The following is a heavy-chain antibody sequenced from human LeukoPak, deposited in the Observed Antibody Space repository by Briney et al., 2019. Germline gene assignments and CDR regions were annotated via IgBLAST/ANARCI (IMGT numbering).Heavy chain of an antibody. CDR2: ISSSSSYI. Sequence: PGGSLRLSCAASGFTFSSYSMNWVRQAPGKGLEWVSSISSSSSYIYYADSVKGRFTISRDNAKNSLYLQMNSLRAEDTAVYYCARVPPRGLAAYTGYSSSWYGGPFDYWGQGTLVTVSS. J-gene: IGHJ4*02. V-gene: IGHV3-21*01. CDR1: GFTFSSYS. D-gene: IGHD6-13*01. CDR3: ARVPPRGLAAYTGYSSSWYGGPFDY.